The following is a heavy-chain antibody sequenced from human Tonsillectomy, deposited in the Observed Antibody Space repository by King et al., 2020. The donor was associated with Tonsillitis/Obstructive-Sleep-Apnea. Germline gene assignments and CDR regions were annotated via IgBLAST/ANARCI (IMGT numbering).Heavy chain of an antibody. CDR3: ARLDWLLGFDY. CDR2: IKEDGSGK. Sequence: VQLVEYGGGLVQPGGSLRLSCAASGFTFSSFWMSWVRQAPGKGLEWVANIKEDGSGKYYVDSVKGRFTISRDNAKNSLHLQMNYLRAEDTAVYYCARLDWLLGFDYWGQGTLVTVSS. CDR1: GFTFSSFW. V-gene: IGHV3-7*03. J-gene: IGHJ4*02. D-gene: IGHD3-9*01.